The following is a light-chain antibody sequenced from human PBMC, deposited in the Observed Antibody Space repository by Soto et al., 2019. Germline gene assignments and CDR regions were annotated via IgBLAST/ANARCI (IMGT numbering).Light chain of an antibody. J-gene: IGLJ3*02. CDR3: GESDKIDGESCPWV. CDR1: SEHSTYT. Sequence: VLTQPPSASALLGPSIKLTCTLSSEHSTYTIEWYQQRPWRCPQYIMKVKSDASHSTGDGVPNHFMGSSSGADRYLTSSNLHSHDEAEFQCGESDKIDGESCPWVFGGGTKLTVL. CDR2: VKSDASH. V-gene: IGLV4-3*01.